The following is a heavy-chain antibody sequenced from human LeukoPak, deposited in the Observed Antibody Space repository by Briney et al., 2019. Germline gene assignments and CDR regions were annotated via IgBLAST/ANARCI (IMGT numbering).Heavy chain of an antibody. CDR2: IYYSGST. V-gene: IGHV4-39*07. CDR1: GGSISSSSYY. J-gene: IGHJ3*02. CDR3: ARSDGYGLVGI. Sequence: TSETLSLTCTVSGGSISSSSYYWGWIRQPPGKGLEWIGSIYYSGSTYYNPSLKSRVTISVDTSKNQFSLKLSSVTAADTAVYYCARSDGYGLVGIWGQGTMVTVSS. D-gene: IGHD3-10*01.